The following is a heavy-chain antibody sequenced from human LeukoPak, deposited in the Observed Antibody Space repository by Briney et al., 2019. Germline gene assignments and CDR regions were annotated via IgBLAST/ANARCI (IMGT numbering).Heavy chain of an antibody. Sequence: ASETLSLTCTVSGGSISSYYWSWIRQPPGKGLEWIGYIYYSGTTNYNPSLKSRVTISVDTSKNQFSLKLSSVTAADTAVYYCARGVYIAAAQYGYWGQGTLVTVSP. J-gene: IGHJ4*02. CDR3: ARGVYIAAAQYGY. V-gene: IGHV4-59*01. CDR2: IYYSGTT. CDR1: GGSISSYY. D-gene: IGHD6-13*01.